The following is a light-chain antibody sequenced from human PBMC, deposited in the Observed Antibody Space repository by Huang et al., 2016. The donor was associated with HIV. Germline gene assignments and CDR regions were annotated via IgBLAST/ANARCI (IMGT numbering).Light chain of an antibody. V-gene: IGKV3-11*01. CDR1: QSVSSY. Sequence: EIILTQSTATLSLSPGERATLSCRASQSVSSYLAWYQQKPGQAPRLLIYDASNSATGIPSRFSGSGSGTDFTLTISSLEPEDFAVYYCQQRSNRPPLTFGGGTKVEIK. CDR3: QQRSNRPPLT. CDR2: DAS. J-gene: IGKJ4*01.